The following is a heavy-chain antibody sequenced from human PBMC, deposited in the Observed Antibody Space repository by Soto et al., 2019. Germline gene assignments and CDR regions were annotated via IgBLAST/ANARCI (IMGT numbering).Heavy chain of an antibody. CDR1: GFTFSSYA. J-gene: IGHJ4*02. CDR3: AKGLRDSSSVEY. V-gene: IGHV3-23*01. CDR2: ISGSGGST. Sequence: EVQLLESGGGLVQPGGSLRLSCAASGFTFSSYAMSWVRQAQGKGLEWVSAISGSGGSTYYADSVKGRFTISRDNSKNTLYLQMNSLRAEDTAVYYCAKGLRDSSSVEYWGQGTLVTGSS. D-gene: IGHD6-6*01.